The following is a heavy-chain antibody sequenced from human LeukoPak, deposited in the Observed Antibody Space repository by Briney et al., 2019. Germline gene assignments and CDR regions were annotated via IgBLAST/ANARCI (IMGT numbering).Heavy chain of an antibody. CDR1: GYTFTSYA. D-gene: IGHD3-10*01. Sequence: VSVKVSCKASGYTFTSYAMHWVRQAPGQRLEWMGWINAGNGNTKYSQKFQGRVTITRDTSASTAYMELSSLRSEDTAVYYCARGNHYYGSGSYYDYWGQGTLVTVSS. V-gene: IGHV1-3*01. J-gene: IGHJ4*02. CDR3: ARGNHYYGSGSYYDY. CDR2: INAGNGNT.